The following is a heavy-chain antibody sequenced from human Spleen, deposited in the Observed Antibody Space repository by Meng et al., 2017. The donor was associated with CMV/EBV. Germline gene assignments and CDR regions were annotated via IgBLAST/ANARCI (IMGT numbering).Heavy chain of an antibody. CDR1: GFTFSSYA. Sequence: GESLKISCADSGFTFSSYAMHWVRQAPGKGLEWVAVISYDGSNKYYADSVKGRFTISRDNSKNTLYLQMNSLRAEDTAVYYCAREYIVVVPAATYYYYYGMDVWGQGTTVTVSS. D-gene: IGHD2-2*01. CDR3: AREYIVVVPAATYYYYYGMDV. V-gene: IGHV3-30-3*01. CDR2: ISYDGSNK. J-gene: IGHJ6*02.